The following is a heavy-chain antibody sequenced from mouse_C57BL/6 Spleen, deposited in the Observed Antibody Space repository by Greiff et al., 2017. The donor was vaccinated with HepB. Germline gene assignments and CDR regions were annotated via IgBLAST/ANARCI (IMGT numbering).Heavy chain of an antibody. Sequence: QVQLQQPGAELVRPGTSVKLSCKASGYTFTSYWMHWVKQRPGQGLEWIGVIDPSDSYTNYNQKFKGTATLTVDTSSSTAYMQLSSLTSEDSAVYYCARSALYDGSSPCFDYWGQGTTLTVSS. J-gene: IGHJ2*01. CDR3: ARSALYDGSSPCFDY. CDR2: IDPSDSYT. CDR1: GYTFTSYW. D-gene: IGHD1-1*01. V-gene: IGHV1-59*01.